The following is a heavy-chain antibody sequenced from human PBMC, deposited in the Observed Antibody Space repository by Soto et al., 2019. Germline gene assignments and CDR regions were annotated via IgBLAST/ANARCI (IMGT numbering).Heavy chain of an antibody. CDR2: INPRSGDT. CDR3: ARVALSGGGWLDP. Sequence: QVQLVQSGAEVKKPGASVNVSCKASGNTFTRFYIHWVRQAPGQWLEWMGIINPRSGDTTYAEKFQGRITVTRDTSTSTVYMELTSLRYEDTAIYYCARVALSGGGWLDPWGQGTLVTVSS. V-gene: IGHV1-46*01. J-gene: IGHJ5*02. CDR1: GNTFTRFY. D-gene: IGHD1-26*01.